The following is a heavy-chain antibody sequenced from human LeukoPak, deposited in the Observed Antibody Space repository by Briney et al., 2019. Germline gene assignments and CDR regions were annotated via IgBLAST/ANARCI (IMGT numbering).Heavy chain of an antibody. J-gene: IGHJ4*02. CDR2: ISYDGSNK. D-gene: IGHD4-17*01. Sequence: GRSLRLSCAASGFTFSTYGMHWVRQAPGKGLEWVAVISYDGSNKYYADSVKGRFTISRDNSKSTLYLQMNSLRAEDTAVYYCAKGGADYGEYDYWGQGTLGTVSS. CDR1: GFTFSTYG. CDR3: AKGGADYGEYDY. V-gene: IGHV3-30*18.